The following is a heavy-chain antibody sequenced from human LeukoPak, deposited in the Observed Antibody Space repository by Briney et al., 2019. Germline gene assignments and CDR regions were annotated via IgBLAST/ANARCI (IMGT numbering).Heavy chain of an antibody. J-gene: IGHJ1*01. CDR2: ISAYNGNT. Sequence: ASVKVSCKASGGTFSSYAFSWVRQAPGQGLEWMGWISAYNGNTNYAQKLQGRVTMTTDTSTSTAYMELRSLRSDDTAVYYCARSADCSSTSCYKLGYFQHWGQGTLVTVSS. CDR1: GGTFSSYA. CDR3: ARSADCSSTSCYKLGYFQH. D-gene: IGHD2-2*02. V-gene: IGHV1-18*01.